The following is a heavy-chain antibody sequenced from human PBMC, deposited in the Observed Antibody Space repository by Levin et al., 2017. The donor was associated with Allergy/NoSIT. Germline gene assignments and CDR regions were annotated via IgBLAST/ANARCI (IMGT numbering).Heavy chain of an antibody. J-gene: IGHJ6*02. CDR1: GFTFSSYG. CDR2: IWYDGSNK. CDR3: ARDVLGGYCSSTSCYSPTTYDYYGMDV. D-gene: IGHD2-2*01. V-gene: IGHV3-33*01. Sequence: LSLTCAASGFTFSSYGMHWVRQAPGKGLEWVAVIWYDGSNKYYADSVKGRFTISRDNSKNTLYLQMNSLRAEDTAVYYCARDVLGGYCSSTSCYSPTTYDYYGMDVWGQGTTVTVSS.